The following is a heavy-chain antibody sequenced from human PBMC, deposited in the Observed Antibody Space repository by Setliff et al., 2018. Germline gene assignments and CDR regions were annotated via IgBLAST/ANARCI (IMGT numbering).Heavy chain of an antibody. J-gene: IGHJ3*02. D-gene: IGHD1-1*01. Sequence: ETLSLTCSVYGGSFDTYYWSWIRQPPGKGLEWFGEINHSGSGDYNPSFKSRVTISADTSKKQFSLTLTSVTAADTALYYCRQAVVGRDVFDIWGRGTVVTVSS. CDR1: GGSFDTYY. V-gene: IGHV4-34*01. CDR2: INHSGSG. CDR3: RQAVVGRDVFDI.